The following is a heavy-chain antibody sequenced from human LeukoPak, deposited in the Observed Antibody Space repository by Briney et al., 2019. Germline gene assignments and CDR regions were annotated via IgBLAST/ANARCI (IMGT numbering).Heavy chain of an antibody. CDR2: ISSSSSTI. D-gene: IGHD2-2*01. CDR3: ARDDVVVVPAAYYYYGMDV. V-gene: IGHV3-48*02. J-gene: IGHJ6*02. Sequence: PGGSLRLSCAASGFTFSSYSMNWVRQAPGKGLEWVSCISSSSSTIYYADSVKGRFTISRDNAKNSLYLQMNSLRDEDTAVYYCARDDVVVVPAAYYYYGMDVWGQGTTVTVSS. CDR1: GFTFSSYS.